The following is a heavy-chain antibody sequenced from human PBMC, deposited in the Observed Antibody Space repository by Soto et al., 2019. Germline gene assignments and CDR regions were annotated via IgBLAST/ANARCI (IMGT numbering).Heavy chain of an antibody. Sequence: EVQLAESGGGMVQPGGSRRLSCVASGFTFSSYDMNWVRQAPGKGLEYVSPISSNGGTTYYGNSVKGRFTISRDNSKNTLYLQMGSLRAEDMAVYYCVRRVSGNYDYWGQGTLVTVSS. CDR3: VRRVSGNYDY. CDR1: GFTFSSYD. CDR2: ISSNGGTT. D-gene: IGHD1-7*01. V-gene: IGHV3-64*01. J-gene: IGHJ4*02.